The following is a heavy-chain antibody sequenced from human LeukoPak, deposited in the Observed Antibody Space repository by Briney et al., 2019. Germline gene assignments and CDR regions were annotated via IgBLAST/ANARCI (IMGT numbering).Heavy chain of an antibody. Sequence: GASVKVSCKASGYTFTGYYMHWVRQAPGQGLEWMGWINPNSGGTNYAQKFQGRVTMTRDTSISTAYMELSRPRSDDTAVYYCARLYYDSSGYYYDYYYYGMDVWGQGTTVTVSS. CDR1: GYTFTGYY. D-gene: IGHD3-22*01. CDR3: ARLYYDSSGYYYDYYYYGMDV. J-gene: IGHJ6*02. CDR2: INPNSGGT. V-gene: IGHV1-2*02.